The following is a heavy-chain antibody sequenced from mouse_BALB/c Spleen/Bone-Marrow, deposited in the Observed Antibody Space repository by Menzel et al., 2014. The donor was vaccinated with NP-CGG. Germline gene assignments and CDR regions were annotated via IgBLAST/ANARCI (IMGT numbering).Heavy chain of an antibody. V-gene: IGHV2-6-7*01. Sequence: VKLVESGPGLVAPSQSLSITCTVSGFSLTGYGVSWVRQSPGKGLEWLGMIWGDGSTDYNSALKSRLSISKDNSKRQVFLKMNSLQTDDTARYYCARDSFLITRALDYWGQGTSVTVSS. J-gene: IGHJ4*01. CDR3: ARDSFLITRALDY. CDR2: IWGDGST. CDR1: GFSLTGYG. D-gene: IGHD2-4*01.